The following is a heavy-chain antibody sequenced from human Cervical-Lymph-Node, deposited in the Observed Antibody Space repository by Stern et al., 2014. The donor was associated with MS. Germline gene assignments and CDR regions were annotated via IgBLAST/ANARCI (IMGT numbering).Heavy chain of an antibody. J-gene: IGHJ1*01. Sequence: QLVQSWAEVKKPGSSVKVSCKASGGTFSSDAISWVRQAPGHGIEWMGGIIPIFGTANYAQKFQGRVTITADESTSTAYMELSSLRSEDTAVYYCATQSYPYAEYFQHWGQGTLVTVSS. CDR3: ATQSYPYAEYFQH. V-gene: IGHV1-69*01. CDR2: IIPIFGTA. CDR1: GGTFSSDA. D-gene: IGHD2-2*02.